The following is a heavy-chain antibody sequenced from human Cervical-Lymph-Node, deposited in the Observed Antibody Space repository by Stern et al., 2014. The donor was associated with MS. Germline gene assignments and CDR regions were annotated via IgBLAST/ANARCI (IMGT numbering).Heavy chain of an antibody. V-gene: IGHV3-30-3*01. CDR3: ARGGRGVGLEY. Sequence: VQLVESGGGVVQPGRSLSLSCVASGFTFSTYAMHWVRQAPGKGLEWVAFVSYDGTQRNSTDSVKARFTISRDNSKNTLYLHMNSLRDEDTAGYFCARGGRGVGLEYWGQGALVTVSS. D-gene: IGHD3-10*01. J-gene: IGHJ4*02. CDR1: GFTFSTYA. CDR2: VSYDGTQR.